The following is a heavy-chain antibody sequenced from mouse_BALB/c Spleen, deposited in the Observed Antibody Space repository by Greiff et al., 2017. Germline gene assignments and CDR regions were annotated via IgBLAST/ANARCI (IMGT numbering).Heavy chain of an antibody. J-gene: IGHJ4*01. CDR1: GFSLTSYG. CDR3: ARGNPQVDY. D-gene: IGHD2-1*01. V-gene: IGHV2-9*02. Sequence: QVQLKESGPGLVAPSQSLSITCTVSGFSLTSYGVHWVRQPPGKGLEWLGVIWAGGSTNYNSALMSRLSISKDNSKSQVFLKMNSLQTDDTAMYYCARGNPQVDYWGQGTSVTVSS. CDR2: IWAGGST.